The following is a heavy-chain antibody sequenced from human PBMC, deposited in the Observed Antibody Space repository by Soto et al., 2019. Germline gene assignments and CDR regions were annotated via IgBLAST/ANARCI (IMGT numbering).Heavy chain of an antibody. CDR1: GFRFNYYA. Sequence: EVQLLESGGGRLQPGGSLRLSCEASGFRFNYYAMAWFRQPPGKGLQWVSAVSASGGTAYYADSVRGRFTISRDRSNNTLYLQMNSLRADDTAVYYCAKGRAVIPAAKFYYGMDVWGQGTTVTVSS. J-gene: IGHJ6*02. CDR3: AKGRAVIPAAKFYYGMDV. D-gene: IGHD2-2*01. V-gene: IGHV3-23*01. CDR2: VSASGGTA.